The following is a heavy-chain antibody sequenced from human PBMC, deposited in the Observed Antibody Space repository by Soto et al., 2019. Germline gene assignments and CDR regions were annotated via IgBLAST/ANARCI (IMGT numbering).Heavy chain of an antibody. CDR2: VSASGSIT. CDR3: AKGDCSGGRCYRGFDY. Sequence: EVQVLESGGGLVQPGGSLRLSCAASGFTFSSYDMNWVRQAPGKGLEWVSGVSASGSITSYADSAKGRSTISRDNAKNTVFLQMTGLRAEDTAVYFCAKGDCSGGRCYRGFDYWGQGTLVTVSS. J-gene: IGHJ4*02. V-gene: IGHV3-23*01. CDR1: GFTFSSYD. D-gene: IGHD2-15*01.